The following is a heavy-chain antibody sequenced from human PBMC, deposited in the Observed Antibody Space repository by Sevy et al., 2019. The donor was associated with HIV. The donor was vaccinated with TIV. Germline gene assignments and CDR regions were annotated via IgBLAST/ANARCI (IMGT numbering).Heavy chain of an antibody. CDR1: GYSFSNYW. Sequence: GESLKISCNGSGYSFSNYWIAWVRQMPGKGLEWVGIIYAGESDTRYSPFFQGLVIISTDKSFSTAYLRRSSLKASDSASYYWARLGSRRLAYYGLDVWGQGTMVTVSS. J-gene: IGHJ6*02. CDR2: IYAGESDT. D-gene: IGHD6-13*01. V-gene: IGHV5-51*01. CDR3: ARLGSRRLAYYGLDV.